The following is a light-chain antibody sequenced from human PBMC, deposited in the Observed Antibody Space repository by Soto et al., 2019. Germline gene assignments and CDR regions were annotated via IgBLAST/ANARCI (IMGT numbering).Light chain of an antibody. CDR3: KSYTSSNTYV. CDR2: DVS. V-gene: IGLV2-14*01. CDR1: SSDVGGYNY. Sequence: QSALTQPASVSGSPGQSITISCTGTSSDVGGYNYVSWYQQHPGKAPKLLIYDVSNRPSGVSNRFSGSKSGNTASLTISGLQAEDEADYFCKSYTSSNTYVFGTATKVTVL. J-gene: IGLJ1*01.